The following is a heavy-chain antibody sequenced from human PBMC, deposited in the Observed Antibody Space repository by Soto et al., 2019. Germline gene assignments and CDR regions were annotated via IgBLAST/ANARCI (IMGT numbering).Heavy chain of an antibody. CDR1: GFTFSSYV. D-gene: IGHD3-3*01. CDR2: ISGSGGST. J-gene: IGHJ6*02. CDR3: ARGRVWSGYYSGYYYGMDV. Sequence: EVQLLESGGGLVQPGGSLRLSCAASGFTFSSYVMSWVRQAPGKGLEWVSAISGSGGSTSYADSVKGRFTISSDNSKNTLYLQMNSLRSEDTAVYYCARGRVWSGYYSGYYYGMDVWGQGTTVTVSS. V-gene: IGHV3-23*01.